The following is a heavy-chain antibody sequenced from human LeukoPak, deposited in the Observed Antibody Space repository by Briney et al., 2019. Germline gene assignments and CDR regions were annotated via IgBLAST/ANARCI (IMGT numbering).Heavy chain of an antibody. V-gene: IGHV3-7*03. CDR3: ARPSCSGGTCFDY. D-gene: IGHD2-15*01. J-gene: IGHJ4*01. Sequence: PGGSLTLSCAASGFTFSSHWMSWVRQAPGKGPEWVAHIKPDGSGKYYVDSMEGRLSISRDNAKNSLFLQMSSLRAEDTAVYYCARPSCSGGTCFDYWGHGVLVTVSS. CDR2: IKPDGSGK. CDR1: GFTFSSHW.